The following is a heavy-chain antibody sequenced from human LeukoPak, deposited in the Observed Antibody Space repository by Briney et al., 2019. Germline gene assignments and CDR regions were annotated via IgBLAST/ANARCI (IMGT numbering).Heavy chain of an antibody. V-gene: IGHV4-38-2*02. D-gene: IGHD1-26*01. CDR3: VRAESVGIFDV. CDR2: IYHNGDT. CDR1: GVSITSGYF. Sequence: PSETLSLTCPLAGVSITSGYFWGWIRPSPGKGLEWIGYIYHNGDTVYNPSLNSSLRSRVTLLVGPSKSQFSLSLNSVIAADTAVFYCVRAESVGIFDVWGQGILVTVSS. J-gene: IGHJ4*02.